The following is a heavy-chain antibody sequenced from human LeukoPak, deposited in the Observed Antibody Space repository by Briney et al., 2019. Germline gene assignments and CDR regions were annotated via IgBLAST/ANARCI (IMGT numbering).Heavy chain of an antibody. J-gene: IGHJ5*02. Sequence: SETLSLTCTVSGGSISSSSYYWSWIRQPAGKGLEWIGRIYTSGSTNYNPSLKSRVTISVDTSKNQFSLKLSSVTAADTAVYYCARDRSAEWFGGGGWFDPWGQGTLVTVSS. CDR3: ARDRSAEWFGGGGWFDP. V-gene: IGHV4-61*02. CDR1: GGSISSSSYY. CDR2: IYTSGST. D-gene: IGHD3-10*01.